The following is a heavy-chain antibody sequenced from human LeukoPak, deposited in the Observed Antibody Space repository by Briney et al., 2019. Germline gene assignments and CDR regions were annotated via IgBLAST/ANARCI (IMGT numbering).Heavy chain of an antibody. D-gene: IGHD6-19*01. V-gene: IGHV3-48*04. CDR3: ARQKQWLSYYFDY. Sequence: GGSLRLSCAASGFTFSSYSMNWVRQAPGKGLEWVSYISSSSSSTICYADSVKGRFTISRDNAKNSLYLQMNSLRAEDTAVYYCARQKQWLSYYFDYWGQGTLVTVSS. CDR2: ISSSSSSTI. J-gene: IGHJ4*02. CDR1: GFTFSSYS.